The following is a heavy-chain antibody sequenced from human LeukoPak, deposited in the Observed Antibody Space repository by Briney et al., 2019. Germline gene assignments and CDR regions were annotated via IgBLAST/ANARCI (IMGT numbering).Heavy chain of an antibody. CDR3: ATGRTHKGLSYDFWSGYPVKGSSYYFDY. CDR1: GYTLTELS. V-gene: IGHV1-24*01. CDR2: FDLEDGET. J-gene: IGHJ4*02. Sequence: ASVTVSCKVSGYTLTELSMHWVRQAPGKGLEWMGGFDLEDGETIYAQKFQGRVTMTEDTSTDTAYMELSSLRSEDTAVYYCATGRTHKGLSYDFWSGYPVKGSSYYFDYWGQGTLVTVSS. D-gene: IGHD3-3*01.